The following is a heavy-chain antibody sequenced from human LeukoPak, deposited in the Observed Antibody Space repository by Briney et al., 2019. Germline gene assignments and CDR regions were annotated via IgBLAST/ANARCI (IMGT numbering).Heavy chain of an antibody. CDR1: GGSFSGYY. CDR2: INHSGST. CDR3: ARGGHPYYDSSGYYRY. V-gene: IGHV4-34*01. J-gene: IGHJ4*02. D-gene: IGHD3-22*01. Sequence: PSETLSLTCAVYGGSFSGYYWSWIRQPPGKGLEWIREINHSGSTNYNPSLKSRVTISVDTPKNQFSLKLSSVTAADTAVYYCARGGHPYYDSSGYYRYWGQGTLVTVSS.